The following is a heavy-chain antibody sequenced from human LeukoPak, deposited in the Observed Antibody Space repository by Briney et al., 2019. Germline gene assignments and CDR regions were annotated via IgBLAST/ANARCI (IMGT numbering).Heavy chain of an antibody. CDR2: ISYDGSNK. CDR1: GFTFSSYA. V-gene: IGHV3-30*04. Sequence: GGSLRLSCAASGFTFSSYAMHWVRQAPAKGLEWLAVISYDGSNKYYADSVKGRFTISRDNSKNTLYLQMTSLRAEDTAVYYCARDGSGSYYNPTFDYWGQGTLVTVSS. CDR3: ARDGSGSYYNPTFDY. D-gene: IGHD3-10*01. J-gene: IGHJ4*02.